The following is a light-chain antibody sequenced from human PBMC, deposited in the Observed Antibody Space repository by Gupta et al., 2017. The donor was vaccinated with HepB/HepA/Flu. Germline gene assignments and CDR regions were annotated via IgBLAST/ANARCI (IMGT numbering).Light chain of an antibody. CDR3: QQYGGSPFT. CDR1: QSFSRTF. Sequence: EIVLTQSPGTLSLSPGERATLSCRASQSFSRTFLAWYQQKAGQAPRLLIYGTSSRATGIPDRFSGSGSGTDFTLTISRLEPEDFAVYYCQQYGGSPFTFGGGTKVEIK. J-gene: IGKJ4*01. V-gene: IGKV3-20*01. CDR2: GTS.